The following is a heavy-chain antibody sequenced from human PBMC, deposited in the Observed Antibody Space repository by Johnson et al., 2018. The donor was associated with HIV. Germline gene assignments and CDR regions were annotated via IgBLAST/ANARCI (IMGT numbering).Heavy chain of an antibody. CDR1: GFAFSSYA. CDR2: ISGSGGST. Sequence: VLLLESGGGLVQPGGSLRLSCAASGFAFSSYAMTWVRQAPGKGLEWVSSISGSGGSTYYADSVKGQFTISRDNSKNTLYLQMSSLRAEDTAIYYCAKGRYSSSWYLAGAFDIWGQGTMVTVSS. D-gene: IGHD6-13*01. J-gene: IGHJ3*02. V-gene: IGHV3-23*01. CDR3: AKGRYSSSWYLAGAFDI.